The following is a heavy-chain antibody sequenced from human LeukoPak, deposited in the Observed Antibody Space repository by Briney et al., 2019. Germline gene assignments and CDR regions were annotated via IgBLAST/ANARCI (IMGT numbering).Heavy chain of an antibody. Sequence: ASVKVSCKASGYTFTGYYMHWVRQAPGQGLEWMGWINPNSGGTNYAQKFQGRVTMTRDTSISTAYMELSRLRSDDTAVYYCARDRKLIVEVPPARPLPSWAKETLVTSPQ. CDR3: ARDRKLIVEVPPARPLPS. CDR1: GYTFTGYY. V-gene: IGHV1-2*02. J-gene: IGHJ5*02. D-gene: IGHD2-2*01. CDR2: INPNSGGT.